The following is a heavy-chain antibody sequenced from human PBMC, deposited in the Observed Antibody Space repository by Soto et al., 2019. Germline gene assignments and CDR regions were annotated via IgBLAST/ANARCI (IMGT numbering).Heavy chain of an antibody. CDR2: IRSKIYGGTA. CDR3: SRELEGPMPTRPLFDF. Sequence: EVQLVESGGGLVQPGRSLRLSCTSSGFTFGDYAMTWFRQTPGKGLEWVGFIRSKIYGGTAEYAASVRGRFTISRDDSKSIAYLQMNSPNTEDTAVYYCSRELEGPMPTRPLFDFWGQGTLVTVSS. J-gene: IGHJ4*02. D-gene: IGHD5-12*01. V-gene: IGHV3-49*03. CDR1: GFTFGDYA.